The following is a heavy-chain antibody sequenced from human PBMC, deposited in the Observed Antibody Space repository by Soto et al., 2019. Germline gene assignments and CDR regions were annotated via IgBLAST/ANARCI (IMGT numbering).Heavy chain of an antibody. CDR2: IYDSGST. J-gene: IGHJ6*02. CDR1: GASLSGFY. V-gene: IGHV4-59*01. CDR3: ARAHSGSYWEVDYYYYGMDV. D-gene: IGHD1-26*01. Sequence: SETLSLTCTVSGASLSGFYWSWIRQPPGKAPEWIGYIYDSGSTNYNPSLRSRVSISVHTSSNQFSLKLTSVTAADTAVYYCARAHSGSYWEVDYYYYGMDVWGQGTTVTVSS.